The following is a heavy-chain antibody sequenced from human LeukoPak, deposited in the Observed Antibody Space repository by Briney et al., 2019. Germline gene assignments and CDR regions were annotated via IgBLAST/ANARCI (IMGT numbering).Heavy chain of an antibody. D-gene: IGHD3-22*01. CDR2: ISISGDST. CDR1: GFTFSTYA. V-gene: IGHV3-23*01. Sequence: PGGSLRLSCAASGFTFSTYAMSWVRQAPGRGLEWVSAISISGDSTYYADSVKGRFTISRDDSKNTLYLQMNSLRVEDTALYYCAKAFYFDSTNYYCPFDYWGQGTLVTVSS. J-gene: IGHJ4*02. CDR3: AKAFYFDSTNYYCPFDY.